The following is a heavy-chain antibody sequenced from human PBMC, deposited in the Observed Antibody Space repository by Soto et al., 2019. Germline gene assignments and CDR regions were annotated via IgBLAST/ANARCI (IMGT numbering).Heavy chain of an antibody. D-gene: IGHD3-9*01. J-gene: IGHJ4*01. V-gene: IGHV3-53*01. CDR1: EITVSTNY. CDR3: ARSFYNSLTGFYSNYFDS. Sequence: GGSLRLSCEASEITVSTNYINWVRQSPGKGLEWVSVIYSGGITNHADFVKGRFTISRDTSKNTVYLQMNSLRVEDTAVYYCARSFYNSLTGFYSNYFDSWGHGALVTVSS. CDR2: IYSGGIT.